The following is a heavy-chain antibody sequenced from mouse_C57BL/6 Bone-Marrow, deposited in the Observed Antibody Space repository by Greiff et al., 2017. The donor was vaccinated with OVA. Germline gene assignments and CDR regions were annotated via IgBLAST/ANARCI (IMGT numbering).Heavy chain of an antibody. CDR1: GFTFSSYA. Sequence: DVMLVESGEGLVKPGGSLKLSCAASGFTFSSYAMSWVRQTPEKRLEWVAYISSGGDYIYYADTVKGRFTISRDNARNTLYLQMSSLKSEDTAMYYCTRDQITTVVAKGFAYWGQGTLVTVSA. J-gene: IGHJ3*01. D-gene: IGHD1-1*01. V-gene: IGHV5-9-1*02. CDR2: ISSGGDYI. CDR3: TRDQITTVVAKGFAY.